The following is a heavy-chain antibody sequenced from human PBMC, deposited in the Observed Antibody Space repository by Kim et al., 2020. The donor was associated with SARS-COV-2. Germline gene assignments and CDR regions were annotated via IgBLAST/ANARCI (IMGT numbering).Heavy chain of an antibody. J-gene: IGHJ6*02. D-gene: IGHD1-26*01. Sequence: QKFQGRVTMTRDTSTSTVYMELSSLRSEDTAVYYCARDKWDYYYYYGMDVWGQGPTVTVSS. V-gene: IGHV1-46*01. CDR3: ARDKWDYYYYYGMDV.